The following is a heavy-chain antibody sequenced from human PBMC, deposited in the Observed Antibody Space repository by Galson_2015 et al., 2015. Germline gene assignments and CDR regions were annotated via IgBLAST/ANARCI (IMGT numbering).Heavy chain of an antibody. D-gene: IGHD6-6*01. CDR2: ISSSSSTI. V-gene: IGHV3-48*01. CDR1: GFTFSSYS. J-gene: IGHJ4*02. CDR3: AKDLTSHSSSPDY. Sequence: SLRLSCAASGFTFSSYSMNWVRQAPGKGLEWVSYISSSSSTIYYADSVKGRFTISRDNSKNTLYLQMNSLRAEDTAVYYCAKDLTSHSSSPDYWGQGTLVTVSS.